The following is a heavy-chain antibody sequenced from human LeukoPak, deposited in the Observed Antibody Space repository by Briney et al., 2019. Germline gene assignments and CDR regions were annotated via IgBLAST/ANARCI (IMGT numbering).Heavy chain of an antibody. J-gene: IGHJ4*02. D-gene: IGHD3-16*01. V-gene: IGHV3-21*01. Sequence: PGGSLRLSCSAYGFTFSSYSMESVRQAPGKGLEWVSSISSSSSYISYADSVKGRFTISRDNAKNSLYLQMNSLRAEDTAVYYCARECGVLGLGEIDYWGQGTLVTVSS. CDR1: GFTFSSYS. CDR3: ARECGVLGLGEIDY. CDR2: ISSSSSYI.